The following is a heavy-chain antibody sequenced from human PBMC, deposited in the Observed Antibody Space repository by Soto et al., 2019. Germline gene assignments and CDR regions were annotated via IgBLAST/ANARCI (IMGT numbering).Heavy chain of an antibody. V-gene: IGHV3-30-3*01. CDR3: ARDPLITMIAGAFDI. J-gene: IGHJ3*02. CDR2: ISYDGSNK. Sequence: GGSMRLSCAASGFTFSSYAMHWVRQAPGKGLEWVAVISYDGSNKYYADSVKGRFTISRDNSKNTLYLQMNSLRAEDTAVYYCARDPLITMIAGAFDIWGQGTMVTVSS. CDR1: GFTFSSYA. D-gene: IGHD3-22*01.